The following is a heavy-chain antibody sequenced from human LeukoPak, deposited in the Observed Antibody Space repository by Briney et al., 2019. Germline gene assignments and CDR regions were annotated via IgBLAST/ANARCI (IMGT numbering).Heavy chain of an antibody. D-gene: IGHD3-22*01. CDR3: ARDPIANYYDSSA. J-gene: IGHJ5*02. CDR1: GYTFTGYY. Sequence: GASVKVSCKASGYTFTGYYTHWVRQAPGQGLEWMGWINPNSGGTNYAQKFQGRVTMTRDTSISTAYMELSRLRSDDTAVYYCARDPIANYYDSSAWGQGTLVTVSS. CDR2: INPNSGGT. V-gene: IGHV1-2*02.